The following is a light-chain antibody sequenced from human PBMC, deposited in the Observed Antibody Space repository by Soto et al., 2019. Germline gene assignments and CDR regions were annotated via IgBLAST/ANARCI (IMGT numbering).Light chain of an antibody. V-gene: IGLV2-14*03. CDR3: TSYTSTISHVL. J-gene: IGLJ2*01. Sequence: QSALTQPASVSGSPGQSITISCTGTSSDVGGYNYVSWYQQHPGKAPKLIISEVSNRPSGVSTRFSGSKSGNTASLTISGLQAEDEADYYCTSYTSTISHVLFGRGTKLTVL. CDR2: EVS. CDR1: SSDVGGYNY.